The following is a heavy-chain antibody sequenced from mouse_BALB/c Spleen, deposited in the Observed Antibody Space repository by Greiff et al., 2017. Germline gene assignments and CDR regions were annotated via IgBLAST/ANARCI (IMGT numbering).Heavy chain of an antibody. Sequence: EVHLVESGGGLVKPGGSLKLSCAASGFTFSSYAMSWVRQSPEKRLEWVAEISSGGSYTYYPDTVTGRFTISRDNAKNTLYLEMSSLRSEDTAMYYCARLGDAMDYWGQGTSVTVSS. J-gene: IGHJ4*01. V-gene: IGHV5-9-4*01. CDR1: GFTFSSYA. CDR2: ISSGGSYT. D-gene: IGHD3-3*01. CDR3: ARLGDAMDY.